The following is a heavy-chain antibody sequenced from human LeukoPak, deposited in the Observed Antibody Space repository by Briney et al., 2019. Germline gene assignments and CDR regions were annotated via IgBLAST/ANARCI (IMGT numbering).Heavy chain of an antibody. V-gene: IGHV1-2*02. CDR1: GYTLTELS. J-gene: IGHJ4*02. D-gene: IGHD1-26*01. Sequence: VASVKVSCKVSGYTLTELSMHWVRQAPGKGLEWMGWINPNSGGTNYAQKFQGRVTMTRDTSISTAYMELSRLRSDDTAVYYCAREKVGATPYFDYWGQGTLVTVSS. CDR2: INPNSGGT. CDR3: AREKVGATPYFDY.